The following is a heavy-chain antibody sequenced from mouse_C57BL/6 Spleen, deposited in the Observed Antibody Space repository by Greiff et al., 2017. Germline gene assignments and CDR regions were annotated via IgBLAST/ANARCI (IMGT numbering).Heavy chain of an antibody. D-gene: IGHD1-1*01. CDR3: ARRKGFYYGSYFDD. J-gene: IGHJ2*01. CDR1: GYTFTSYW. V-gene: IGHV1-50*01. CDR2: IDPSDSYT. Sequence: QVQLQQPGAELVKPGASVKLSCKASGYTFTSYWMQWVKQRPGQGLEWIGEIDPSDSYTNYNQKFKGKATLTVDTSSSTAYMQLSSLTSEDSAVYYCARRKGFYYGSYFDDWGQGTTLTVSS.